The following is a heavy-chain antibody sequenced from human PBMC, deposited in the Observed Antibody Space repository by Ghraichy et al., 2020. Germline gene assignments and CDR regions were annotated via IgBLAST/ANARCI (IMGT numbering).Heavy chain of an antibody. V-gene: IGHV6-1*01. D-gene: IGHD3-16*01. Sequence: SQTLSLTCAISGDSVSTNRAGWNWIRQSPSRGLEWLGRTYYRSRWYNDYAVSVKSRITINPDTSKNQFSLQLNSVTPEDTAVYYCARGAEGVFDYWGQGTLVAVSS. CDR1: GDSVSTNRAG. J-gene: IGHJ4*02. CDR3: ARGAEGVFDY. CDR2: TYYRSRWYN.